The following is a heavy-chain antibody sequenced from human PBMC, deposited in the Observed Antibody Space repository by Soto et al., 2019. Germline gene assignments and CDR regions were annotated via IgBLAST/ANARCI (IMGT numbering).Heavy chain of an antibody. Sequence: PGGSLRLSCAASGFTFSSYGMHWVRQAPGKGLEWVAVIWYDGSNKYYADSVKGRFTISRDNSKNTLYLQMNSLRAEDTAVYYCARDSPDCSSTSCYPDYWGQGTLVTVSS. CDR2: IWYDGSNK. CDR1: GFTFSSYG. J-gene: IGHJ4*02. D-gene: IGHD2-2*01. V-gene: IGHV3-33*01. CDR3: ARDSPDCSSTSCYPDY.